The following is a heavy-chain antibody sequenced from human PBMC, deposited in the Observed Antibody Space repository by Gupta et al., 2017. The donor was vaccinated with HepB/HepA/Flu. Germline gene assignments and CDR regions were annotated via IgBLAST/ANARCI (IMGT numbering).Heavy chain of an antibody. CDR2: IIPIFGTA. J-gene: IGHJ4*02. V-gene: IGHV1-69*06. CDR3: ARGGRYCSSTSCYLVDY. D-gene: IGHD2-2*01. CDR1: GGTFSSYA. Sequence: QVQLVQSGAEVKNLGSSVQVSCKAPGGTFSSYAISWVRQAPGQGLEWMGGIIPIFGTANYAQKFQGRVTITADKSTSTAYMELSSLRSEDTAVYYCARGGRYCSSTSCYLVDYWGQGTLVTVSS.